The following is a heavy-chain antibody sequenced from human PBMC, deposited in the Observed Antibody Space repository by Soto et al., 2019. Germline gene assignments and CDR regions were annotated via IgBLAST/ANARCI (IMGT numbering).Heavy chain of an antibody. CDR1: GFTFSNYW. V-gene: IGHV3-74*01. Sequence: PGGSLRLSCAASGFTFSNYWMHWVRQAPGRGLVWVSHIDSDGSTTTYADSVEGRFTISRDNAKNTLYLQMNSLRAEDTAVYYCARDLGRADGYNWGQGTLVTVSS. CDR3: ARDLGRADGYN. D-gene: IGHD5-12*01. CDR2: IDSDGSTT. J-gene: IGHJ4*02.